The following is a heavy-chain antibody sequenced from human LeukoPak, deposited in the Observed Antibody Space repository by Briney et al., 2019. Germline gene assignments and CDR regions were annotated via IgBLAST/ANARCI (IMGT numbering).Heavy chain of an antibody. D-gene: IGHD2-21*02. CDR1: GFTFNTYT. CDR3: ARDVGGGDTFDY. J-gene: IGHJ4*02. V-gene: IGHV3-21*01. CDR2: VSSGTSYI. Sequence: GGSLRLSCAASGFTFNTYTMNWVRQAPGKGLEWVSSVSSGTSYIYYADSVKGRFTISRDNSKNTLFLQMNSLRAEDTAVYFCARDVGGGDTFDYWGQGTLVTVSS.